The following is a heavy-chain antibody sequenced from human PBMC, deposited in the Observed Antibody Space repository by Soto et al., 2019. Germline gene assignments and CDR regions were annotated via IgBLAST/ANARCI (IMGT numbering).Heavy chain of an antibody. Sequence: PSETLSLTCTVSGDSVSSGYWIWIRQPPGKGLENIGYIYRGSTNYNPSLKSRVSISVDTSKNQFPLKLTSVTAADTAVYYCARDSYYGSGSYYNVGWFDPWGQGTLVTVSS. CDR3: ARDSYYGSGSYYNVGWFDP. CDR2: IYRGST. J-gene: IGHJ5*02. D-gene: IGHD3-10*01. CDR1: GDSVSSGY. V-gene: IGHV4-59*02.